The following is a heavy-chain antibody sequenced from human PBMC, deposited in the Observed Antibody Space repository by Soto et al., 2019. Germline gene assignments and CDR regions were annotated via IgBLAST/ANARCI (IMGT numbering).Heavy chain of an antibody. V-gene: IGHV1-69*13. CDR3: ARDLFTIFGVVIIPYGMDV. Sequence: GASVKVSCKASGGTFSSYAISWVRQAPGQGLEWMGGIIPIFGTANYAQKFQGGVTITADESTSTAYMELSSLRSEDTAVYYCARDLFTIFGVVIIPYGMDVWGQGATVTVSS. CDR2: IIPIFGTA. CDR1: GGTFSSYA. J-gene: IGHJ6*02. D-gene: IGHD3-3*01.